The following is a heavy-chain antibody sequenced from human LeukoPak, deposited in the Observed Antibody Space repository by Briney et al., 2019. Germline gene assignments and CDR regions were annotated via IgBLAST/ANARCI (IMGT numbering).Heavy chain of an antibody. CDR2: IYYSGST. D-gene: IGHD3-3*01. CDR3: ARVGSRDFWSGYHYFDY. Sequence: SETLSLTCTVSGGSISSYYWSWIRQPPGKGLEWIGYIYYSGSTNYNPSLKSRVTISVDTSKNQFSLKLSSVTAADTAVYYCARVGSRDFWSGYHYFDYWGQGTLVTVSS. J-gene: IGHJ4*02. V-gene: IGHV4-59*01. CDR1: GGSISSYY.